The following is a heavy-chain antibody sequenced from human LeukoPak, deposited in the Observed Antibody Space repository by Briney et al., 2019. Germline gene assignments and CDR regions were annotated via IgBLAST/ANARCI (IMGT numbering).Heavy chain of an antibody. CDR2: ISSNGGST. Sequence: GGSLRLSCSASGFTFSSYAMHWVRQAPGKGPEYVSAISSNGGSTYYAESVKGRFTIFRDSSKNTLSLQMNSLRVEDTAIYYCAKTTHYDIFTGLDYWGQGALVTVSS. CDR3: AKTTHYDIFTGLDY. D-gene: IGHD3-9*01. CDR1: GFTFSSYA. V-gene: IGHV3-64*04. J-gene: IGHJ4*02.